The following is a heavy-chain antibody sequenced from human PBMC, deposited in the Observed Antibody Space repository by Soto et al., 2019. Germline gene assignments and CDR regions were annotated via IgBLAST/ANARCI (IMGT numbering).Heavy chain of an antibody. D-gene: IGHD2-2*01. CDR2: ISSSSSYI. J-gene: IGHJ5*02. CDR3: ARELGYCSSTSCEGWFDP. CDR1: GFTFSSYS. V-gene: IGHV3-21*01. Sequence: GGSLRLSCAASGFTFSSYSMNWVRQAPGKGLEWVSSISSSSSYIYYADSVKGRFTISRDNAKNSLYLQMNSLRAEDTAVYYCARELGYCSSTSCEGWFDPWGQGTLVTVSS.